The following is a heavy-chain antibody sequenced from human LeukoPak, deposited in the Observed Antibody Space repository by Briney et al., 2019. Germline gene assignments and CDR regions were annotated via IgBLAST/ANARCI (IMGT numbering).Heavy chain of an antibody. CDR1: GYTFIMYA. D-gene: IGHD1-26*01. Sequence: ASVKVSCKASGYTFIMYAMNWVRQAPGQGLEWMGWINTNTGNPTYAQGFTGRFVFSLDTSVSTAYLQISSLKAEDTAVYYCAPSGPELPDLFDYWGQGTLVTVSS. V-gene: IGHV7-4-1*02. CDR2: INTNTGNP. J-gene: IGHJ4*02. CDR3: APSGPELPDLFDY.